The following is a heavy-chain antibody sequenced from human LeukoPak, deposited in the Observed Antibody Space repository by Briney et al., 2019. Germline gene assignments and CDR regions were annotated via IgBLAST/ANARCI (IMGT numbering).Heavy chain of an antibody. V-gene: IGHV3-11*04. J-gene: IGHJ4*02. CDR2: ISYSGSTK. Sequence: GGSLRLSCAASGFTFSDYYMSWIRQAPGKGLEWVSYISYSGSTKYYADSVKGRFTISRDNSKNTLYLQMNSLRAEDTAVYYCARDSSSWSDFDYWGQGTLVTVSS. CDR1: GFTFSDYY. CDR3: ARDSSSWSDFDY. D-gene: IGHD6-13*01.